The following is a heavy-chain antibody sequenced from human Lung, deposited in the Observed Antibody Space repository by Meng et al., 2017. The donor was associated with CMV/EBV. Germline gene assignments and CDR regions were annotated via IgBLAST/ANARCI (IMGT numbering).Heavy chain of an antibody. CDR2: FFHSGDT. D-gene: IGHD1-26*01. V-gene: IGHV4-39*01. CDR1: DVSISNPTFF. Sequence: VTDVSISNPTFFLGWIRQPPGKGLEWIGSFFHSGDTYSNPSLRSRVVISVDTSKNQFSLRLNSVTATDTAMYYCARHLRGYSWPKSDWGQGTLVTVSS. J-gene: IGHJ4*02. CDR3: ARHLRGYSWPKSD.